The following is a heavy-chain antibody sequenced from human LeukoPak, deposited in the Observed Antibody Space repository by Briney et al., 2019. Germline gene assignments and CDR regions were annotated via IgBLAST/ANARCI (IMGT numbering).Heavy chain of an antibody. J-gene: IGHJ5*02. CDR3: ARAKRQQLVLGNWFDP. CDR2: IRANGETT. D-gene: IGHD6-13*01. Sequence: GGSLRLSCAASGFTFTHYGMNWVRQAPGKGLEWVSGIRANGETTYYADSMKGRFTISRDNAKNSLYLQMNSLRAEDTAVYYCARAKRQQLVLGNWFDPWGQGTLVTVSS. V-gene: IGHV3-21*01. CDR1: GFTFTHYG.